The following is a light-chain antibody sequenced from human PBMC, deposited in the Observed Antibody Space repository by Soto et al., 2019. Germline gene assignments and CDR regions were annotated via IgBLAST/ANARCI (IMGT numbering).Light chain of an antibody. J-gene: IGLJ1*01. V-gene: IGLV1-40*01. CDR2: GNN. Sequence: QSVLTQPPSGSGAPGQRVTISCTGSNSNIGAGFAVHWYQQLPGTAPKLLIHGNNNRPSGVPDRFSGSKSDTSASLAITGLQADDEADYYCHSYDSRLNCYVFGTGTKLTVL. CDR3: HSYDSRLNCYV. CDR1: NSNIGAGFA.